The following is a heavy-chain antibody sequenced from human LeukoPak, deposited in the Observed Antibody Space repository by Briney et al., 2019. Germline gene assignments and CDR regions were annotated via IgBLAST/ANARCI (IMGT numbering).Heavy chain of an antibody. V-gene: IGHV1-69*06. CDR2: IIPIFGTA. J-gene: IGHJ6*03. CDR1: GYTFTSYG. D-gene: IGHD2-15*01. CDR3: ARSRDGYCSGGNCYSVYYYYYYMDV. Sequence: ASVKVSCKASGYTFTSYGISWVRQAPGQGLEWMGGIIPIFGTANYAQKFQGRVTITADKSTNTAYMELSSLTSEDTAVYYCARSRDGYCSGGNCYSVYYYYYYMDVWGKGATVTVSS.